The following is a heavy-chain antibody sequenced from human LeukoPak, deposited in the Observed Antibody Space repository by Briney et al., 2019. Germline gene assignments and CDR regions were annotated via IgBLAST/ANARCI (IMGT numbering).Heavy chain of an antibody. Sequence: PGGSLRLSCAASGFTFSSYWMSWVRQAPGKGLEWVANIKQDGSEKYYVDSMKGRFTISRDNAKNSLYLQMNSLKVEDTAIYYCARDNWVDCWGQGTLVTVSS. V-gene: IGHV3-7*03. CDR2: IKQDGSEK. J-gene: IGHJ5*01. CDR1: GFTFSSYW. CDR3: ARDNWVDC.